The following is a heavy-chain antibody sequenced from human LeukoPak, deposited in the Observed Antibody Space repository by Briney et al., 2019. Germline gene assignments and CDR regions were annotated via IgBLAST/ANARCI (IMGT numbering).Heavy chain of an antibody. CDR1: GFTFSGSA. CDR2: IRSKANSYAT. CDR3: TRRLVIVNAFGI. D-gene: IGHD2-21*01. V-gene: IGHV3-73*01. Sequence: GGSLRLSCAASGFTFSGSAMHWVRQASGKGLEWVGRIRSKANSYATAYAASVKGRFTISRDDSKNTAYLQMNSLKTEDTAVYYCTRRLVIVNAFGIWGQGTMVTVSS. J-gene: IGHJ3*02.